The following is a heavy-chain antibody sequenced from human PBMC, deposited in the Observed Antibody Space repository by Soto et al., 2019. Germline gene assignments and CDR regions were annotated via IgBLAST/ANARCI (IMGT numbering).Heavy chain of an antibody. Sequence: EVQLVESGGGLVQPGRSLRLSCAASGFTFDDYAMHWVRQAPGKGLEWVSGISGNSGSIGYADSVKGRFTISRDNAKNSLYLQMNSLRAEDTALYYCAKDIEYYYGSGSYLDYWGQGTLVTVSS. CDR3: AKDIEYYYGSGSYLDY. J-gene: IGHJ4*02. CDR1: GFTFDDYA. CDR2: ISGNSGSI. V-gene: IGHV3-9*01. D-gene: IGHD3-10*01.